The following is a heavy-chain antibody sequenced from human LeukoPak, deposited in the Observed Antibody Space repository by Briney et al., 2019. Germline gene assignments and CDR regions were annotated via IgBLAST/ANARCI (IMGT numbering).Heavy chain of an antibody. J-gene: IGHJ4*02. CDR2: INPNSGGT. D-gene: IGHD3-16*02. CDR1: GYTFTGYY. CDR3: ARGSSIMITFGGVLGFDY. Sequence: ASVKVSCKASGYTFTGYYMHWVRQAPGQGLEWMGWINPNSGGTNYAQKFQGRVTMTRDTSISTAYMELSRLRSDDTARYYCARGSSIMITFGGVLGFDYWGQGTLVTVSS. V-gene: IGHV1-2*02.